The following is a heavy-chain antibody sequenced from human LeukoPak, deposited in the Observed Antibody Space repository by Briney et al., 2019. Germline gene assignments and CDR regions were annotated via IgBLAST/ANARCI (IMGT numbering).Heavy chain of an antibody. CDR2: ISSSSSTI. CDR3: ARDGDYDILTGYLNGDAFDI. V-gene: IGHV3-48*01. CDR1: GFTFSSYS. J-gene: IGHJ3*02. Sequence: GGSLRLSCAASGFTFSSYSMNWVRQAPGKGLEWVSYISSSSSTIYYADSVKGRFTISRDNAKNSLYLQMNSLRAENTAVYYCARDGDYDILTGYLNGDAFDIWGQGTMVTVSS. D-gene: IGHD3-9*01.